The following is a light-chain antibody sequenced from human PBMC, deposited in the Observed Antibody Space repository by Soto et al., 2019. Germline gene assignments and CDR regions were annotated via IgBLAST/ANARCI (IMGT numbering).Light chain of an antibody. CDR3: QQYNSYPLT. CDR2: KAS. J-gene: IGKJ4*01. V-gene: IGKV1-5*03. CDR1: QSISSW. Sequence: DIQMTQSPSTLSASVGDRVTITCRASQSISSWLAWYQQNPGKAPKLLIYKASNLESGVPSRFSGSGSGTEFSLTISSLQPDDFANYYCQQYNSYPLTFGGGTKVEIK.